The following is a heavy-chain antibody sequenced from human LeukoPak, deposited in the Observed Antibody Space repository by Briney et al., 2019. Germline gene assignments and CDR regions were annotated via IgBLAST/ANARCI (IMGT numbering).Heavy chain of an antibody. V-gene: IGHV4-4*07. D-gene: IGHD2-2*02. CDR1: GGSISSYY. Sequence: SETLSLTCTVSGGSISSYYWSWIRQPAGKGLEWIGRIYTSGSTNYNPSLKSRVTMSVDTSKNQFSLKLSSVTAADTAVYYCARSRYCSSTSCYNRNWFDPRGQGTLVTVSS. CDR2: IYTSGST. CDR3: ARSRYCSSTSCYNRNWFDP. J-gene: IGHJ5*02.